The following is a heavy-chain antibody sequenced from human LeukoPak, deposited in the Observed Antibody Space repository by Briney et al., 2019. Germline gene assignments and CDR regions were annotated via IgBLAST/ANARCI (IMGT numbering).Heavy chain of an antibody. V-gene: IGHV4-34*01. D-gene: IGHD4-17*01. Sequence: SETLSLTCAVYGGSFSGYYWSWIRQPPGKGLEWIGEINHSGSTNYNPSLKSRVTISVDTSKNQFSLKLSSVTAADTAVYYCARGRWATVINWGQGTLVTVSS. CDR2: INHSGST. CDR1: GGSFSGYY. CDR3: ARGRWATVIN. J-gene: IGHJ4*02.